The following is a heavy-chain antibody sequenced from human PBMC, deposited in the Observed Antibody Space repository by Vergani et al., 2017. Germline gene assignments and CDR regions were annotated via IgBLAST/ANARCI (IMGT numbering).Heavy chain of an antibody. CDR2: IRYDGSSE. J-gene: IGHJ4*02. Sequence: QVQILQSGGGVVQPGGSLRLSCTLSGFTLNTYGIHWVRQAPGKGLEWVSFIRYDGSSEYYGDSVKGRFIISRDDSKNTLYLQMSSLRVEDTAIYYCAELYGDDGYSPFWGQGTLVTVSS. CDR1: GFTLNTYG. V-gene: IGHV3-30*02. CDR3: AELYGDDGYSPF. D-gene: IGHD5-18*01.